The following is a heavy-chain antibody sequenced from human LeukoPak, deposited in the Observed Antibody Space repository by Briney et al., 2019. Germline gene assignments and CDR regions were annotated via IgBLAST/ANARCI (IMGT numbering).Heavy chain of an antibody. Sequence: GGSLRLSCAAFGFTFSTYWMHWFRQAPGKGLSWVSRINSDGSSTSYADSVKGRFTISRDNAKNTLYLQMNSLRAEDTAVYYCARGQFTILDYWGQGTLVTVSS. CDR3: ARGQFTILDY. CDR1: GFTFSTYW. CDR2: INSDGSST. D-gene: IGHD3-3*01. J-gene: IGHJ4*02. V-gene: IGHV3-74*01.